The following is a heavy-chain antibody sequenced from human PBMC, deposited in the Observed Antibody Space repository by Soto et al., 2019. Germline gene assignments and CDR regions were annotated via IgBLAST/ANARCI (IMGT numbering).Heavy chain of an antibody. V-gene: IGHV3-33*01. CDR3: GRVDRYYGMDV. CDR2: IWYDGRSK. CDR1: GFTFSNYG. J-gene: IGHJ6*02. Sequence: QVQLVESGGGVVQPGRSLRLSCAASGFTFSNYGLHWVRQAPGKGLEWVADIWYDGRSKNYVDSVKGRFTISRDNSKNTQYLEMNSLRAEDSAVYYCGRVDRYYGMDVWGQGTTVTVSS.